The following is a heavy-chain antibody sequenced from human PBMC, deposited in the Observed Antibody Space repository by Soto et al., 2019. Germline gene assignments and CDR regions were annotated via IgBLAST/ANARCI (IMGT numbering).Heavy chain of an antibody. V-gene: IGHV3-33*01. CDR2: IWYDGSNK. Sequence: GGSLRLSCAASGFTFSSYGMHWFRQAPGKGLEWVAVIWYDGSNKYYADSVKGRFTISRDNAKNSLYLQMNSLRAEDTAVYYCARDKWNDGPNDYWGQGTLVTVSS. D-gene: IGHD1-20*01. CDR3: ARDKWNDGPNDY. CDR1: GFTFSSYG. J-gene: IGHJ4*02.